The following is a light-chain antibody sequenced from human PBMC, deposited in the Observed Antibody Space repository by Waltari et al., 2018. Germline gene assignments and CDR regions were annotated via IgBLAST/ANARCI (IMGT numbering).Light chain of an antibody. CDR1: QSVRSY. V-gene: IGKV3-11*01. CDR2: DAS. CDR3: QQRYDWPLN. J-gene: IGKJ4*01. Sequence: EILLTQSPVTLSVSPGERATLSCKASQSVRSYLAWYQQKPGQAPRLLIYDASNRASGIPARFSGSGVGNDFPTNISNVEPEDFAGYYCQQRYDWPLNFGGGTKLEIK.